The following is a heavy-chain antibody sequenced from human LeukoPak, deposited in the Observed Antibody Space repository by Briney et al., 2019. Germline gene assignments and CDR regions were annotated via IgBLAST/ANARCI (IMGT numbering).Heavy chain of an antibody. D-gene: IGHD3-22*01. Sequence: SETLSLTCTVSGGSISSYYWCWIRQPAGKGLEWVGRIYTSESTNYNPSLKSRVTISVDKPKNQPSLKLSSVTAADTAVYYCARGVPDSSRYYYYYYMDVWGKGTTVTVSS. CDR1: GGSISSYY. V-gene: IGHV4-4*07. CDR3: ARGVPDSSRYYYYYYMDV. CDR2: IYTSEST. J-gene: IGHJ6*03.